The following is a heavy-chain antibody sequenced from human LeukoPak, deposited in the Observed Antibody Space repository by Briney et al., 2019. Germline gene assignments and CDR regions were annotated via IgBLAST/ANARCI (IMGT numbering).Heavy chain of an antibody. Sequence: RGESLKISCEGSAYSFTSYWIGWVRQTPGKGLEWMGIIYPADFDTRYSPSFQGQVTISADKSISTAYLQWSSLKASDTAMYYCASLTHVRASPAWSAFDIWGQGTMVTVSS. J-gene: IGHJ3*02. CDR2: IYPADFDT. V-gene: IGHV5-51*01. D-gene: IGHD3-10*01. CDR1: AYSFTSYW. CDR3: ASLTHVRASPAWSAFDI.